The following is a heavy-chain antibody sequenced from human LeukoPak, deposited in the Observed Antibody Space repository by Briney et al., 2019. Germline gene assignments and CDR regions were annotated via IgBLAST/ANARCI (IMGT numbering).Heavy chain of an antibody. V-gene: IGHV3-33*06. CDR2: IWSDGTNQ. CDR3: AKDAQRGLDYSISPEI. D-gene: IGHD4-11*01. J-gene: IGHJ4*02. Sequence: PGGSLRLSCAAAGFTFSHYGMNWVRQAPGKGLEWVAVIWSDGTNQYYADSVKGRFTISRDDSGNTVYLQMNSLRPEDTGVYYCAKDAQRGLDYSISPEICGQGTPGTVST. CDR1: GFTFSHYG.